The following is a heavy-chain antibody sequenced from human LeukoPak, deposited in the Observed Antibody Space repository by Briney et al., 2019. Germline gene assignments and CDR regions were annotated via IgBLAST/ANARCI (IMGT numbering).Heavy chain of an antibody. J-gene: IGHJ3*02. D-gene: IGHD6-13*01. CDR3: RVISSSSTEIGAFDI. Sequence: PSETLSLTCTVSGGSISSSSYYWGWIRQPPGKGLEWIGSIYYSGSTYYNPSLKSRVTISVDTSKNQFSLKLSSVTAADTAVYYCRVISSSSTEIGAFDIWGQGTMVTVSS. V-gene: IGHV4-39*07. CDR2: IYYSGST. CDR1: GGSISSSSYY.